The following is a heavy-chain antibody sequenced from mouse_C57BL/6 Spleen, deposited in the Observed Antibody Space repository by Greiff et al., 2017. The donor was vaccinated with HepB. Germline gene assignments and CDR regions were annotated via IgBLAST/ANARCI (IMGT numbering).Heavy chain of an antibody. V-gene: IGHV5-12*01. CDR2: ISNGGGST. CDR3: ARHYGSKDYAMDY. CDR1: GFTFSDYY. J-gene: IGHJ4*01. Sequence: EVHLVESGGGLVQPGGSLKLSCAASGFTFSDYYMYWVRQTPEKRLEWVAYISNGGGSTYHPDTVKGRFTISRDNAKNTLYLQMSRLKSEDTAMYYCARHYGSKDYAMDYWGQGTSVTVSS. D-gene: IGHD1-1*01.